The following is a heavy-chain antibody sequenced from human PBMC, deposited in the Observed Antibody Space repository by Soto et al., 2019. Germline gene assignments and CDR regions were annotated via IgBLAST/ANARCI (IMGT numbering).Heavy chain of an antibody. V-gene: IGHV4-39*01. Sequence: SETLSLTCTVSGGSISSSSYYWGWIRQPPGKGLEWIGSIYYSGSTYYNPSLKSRVTISVDTSKNQFSLKLSSVTAADTAVYYCARIRIWDPAHMDVWGKGTTVTVSS. CDR1: GGSISSSSYY. D-gene: IGHD3-16*01. CDR2: IYYSGST. CDR3: ARIRIWDPAHMDV. J-gene: IGHJ6*03.